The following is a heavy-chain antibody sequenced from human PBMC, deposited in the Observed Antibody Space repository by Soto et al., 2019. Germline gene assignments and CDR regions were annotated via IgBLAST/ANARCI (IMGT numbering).Heavy chain of an antibody. J-gene: IGHJ5*02. D-gene: IGHD3-22*01. CDR2: INPYKGNR. Sequence: QVQLVQSGGELRKPGASVKVSCEASGYSFRSYGINWVRQAPGQGLEWMGWINPYKGNRNYAQKFEDRITMTTDTSTNTVYMELRSLRSDDTAVYYCARDRLRGYDSSGFYSWGQGTLVIVSS. CDR3: ARDRLRGYDSSGFYS. V-gene: IGHV1-18*01. CDR1: GYSFRSYG.